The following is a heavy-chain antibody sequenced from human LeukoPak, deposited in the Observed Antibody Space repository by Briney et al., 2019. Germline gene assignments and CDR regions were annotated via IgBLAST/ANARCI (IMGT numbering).Heavy chain of an antibody. CDR1: GYSIRNGDI. CDR3: ARNSSSGFFDY. Sequence: SETLSLTCVVSGYSIRNGDIWGWIRPSPGKGLEFIASMYNSVSIHYNPSLKSRVTILVDNSKNEFSLKMRSVTAADTAVYYCARNSSSGFFDYWGQGTLATVSS. D-gene: IGHD6-6*01. J-gene: IGHJ4*02. V-gene: IGHV4-38-2*01. CDR2: MYNSVSI.